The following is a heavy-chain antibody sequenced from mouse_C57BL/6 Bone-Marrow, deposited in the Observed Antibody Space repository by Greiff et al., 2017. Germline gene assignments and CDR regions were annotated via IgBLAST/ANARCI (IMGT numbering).Heavy chain of an antibody. CDR3: TPPGSLDY. CDR1: GFNIKDDY. V-gene: IGHV14-4*01. D-gene: IGHD1-1*01. CDR2: IDPENGDT. J-gene: IGHJ2*01. Sequence: VQLQQSGAELVRPGASVKLSCTASGFNIKDDYMHWVKQRPEQGLEWIGWIDPENGDTEYASKFQGKATITADTSSNTAYLQLSSLTSEDTAVYYCTPPGSLDYWGQGTTLTVSS.